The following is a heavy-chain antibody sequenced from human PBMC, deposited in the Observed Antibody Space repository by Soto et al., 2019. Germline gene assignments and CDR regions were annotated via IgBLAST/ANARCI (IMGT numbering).Heavy chain of an antibody. J-gene: IGHJ6*02. CDR3: VRGRIDFYYAMDV. V-gene: IGHV4-59*01. CDR2: IHDSGST. CDR1: GGSISSYY. D-gene: IGHD3-3*01. Sequence: SETLSLTCTVSGGSISSYYWTWIRQPPGKGLEWIGYIHDSGSTNYNPPLKSRVIIASDTSKQQFSLKVTSVTAADTAIYYCVRGRIDFYYAMDVWGQGTTVTFSS.